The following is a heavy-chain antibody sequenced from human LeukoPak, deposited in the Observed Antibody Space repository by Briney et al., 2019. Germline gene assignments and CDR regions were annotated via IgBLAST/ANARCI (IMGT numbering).Heavy chain of an antibody. Sequence: GGSLRLSCAASGFTFSSYDMYWVRQPTGKGLEWVSTIGNVGDTYYPGSVKGRFTISRENAKNSLYLQMNSLRAGDTAVYYCARSRDGYNLCYFDLWGRGTLVTVSS. D-gene: IGHD5-24*01. J-gene: IGHJ2*01. CDR2: IGNVGDT. CDR1: GFTFSSYD. CDR3: ARSRDGYNLCYFDL. V-gene: IGHV3-13*01.